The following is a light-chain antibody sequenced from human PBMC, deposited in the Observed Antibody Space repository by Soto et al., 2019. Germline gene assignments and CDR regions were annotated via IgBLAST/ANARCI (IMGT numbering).Light chain of an antibody. Sequence: DIVLTQSPRTLSLSTGERDTLSCRASQSVSSNHLAWYQQKPGQAPRLLIYAGSSRAAGIPFRFSGSGSGTEFTLTISSLQAEDFAVYYCQQYNMWPRTFGEGTKVDIK. V-gene: IGKV3-20*01. CDR1: QSVSSNH. J-gene: IGKJ1*01. CDR3: QQYNMWPRT. CDR2: AGS.